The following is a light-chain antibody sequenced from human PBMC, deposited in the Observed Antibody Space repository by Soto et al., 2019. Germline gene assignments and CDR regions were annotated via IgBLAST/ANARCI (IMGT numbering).Light chain of an antibody. CDR2: GAS. Sequence: ERVMTQFPATLSVSPGERATLSCRASQSVSNNLAWYQQKPGQAPRLLIYGASTRATGISARFSGSGSGTEFTLTISSLQSEDFATYYCQHYNSYSEAFGQGTKVELK. V-gene: IGKV3-15*01. CDR3: QHYNSYSEA. CDR1: QSVSNN. J-gene: IGKJ1*01.